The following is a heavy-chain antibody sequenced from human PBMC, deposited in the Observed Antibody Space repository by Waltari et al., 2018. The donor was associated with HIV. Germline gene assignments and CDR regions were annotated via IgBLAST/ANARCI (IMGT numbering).Heavy chain of an antibody. Sequence: QVQMVQPGIAMRKPGASVSLSCKTSAFILIDLLLHWVRQGPRQRLEWVAVINAADGDASSAQKFQSRLTLTRDLFTGSIHLDLMSLRTEDTAVYFCVRAGLGGLIQDFDIWGRGTQLVVSS. V-gene: IGHV1-46*01. J-gene: IGHJ4*02. CDR2: INAADGDA. CDR3: VRAGLGGLIQDFDI. CDR1: AFILIDLL. D-gene: IGHD3-3*01.